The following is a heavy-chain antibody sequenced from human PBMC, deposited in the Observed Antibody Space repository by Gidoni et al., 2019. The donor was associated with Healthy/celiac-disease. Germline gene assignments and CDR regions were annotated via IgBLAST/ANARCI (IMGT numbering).Heavy chain of an antibody. CDR1: GFTFSSYS. CDR2: ISSSSSYI. CDR3: ARDPLRTIFGVDPDYYYGMDV. V-gene: IGHV3-21*01. Sequence: EVQLVESGGGLVKPAGSLRLSCAASGFTFSSYSMNWGRQAPGKGLEGVSSISSSSSYIYYADSVKGRFTISRDNAKNSLYLQMNSLRAEDTAVYYCARDPLRTIFGVDPDYYYGMDVWGQGTTVTVSS. J-gene: IGHJ6*02. D-gene: IGHD3-3*01.